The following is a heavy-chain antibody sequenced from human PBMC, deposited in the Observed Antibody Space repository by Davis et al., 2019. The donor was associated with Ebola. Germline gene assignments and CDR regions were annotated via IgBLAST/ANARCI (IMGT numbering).Heavy chain of an antibody. CDR1: GGSFSGYY. V-gene: IGHV4-59*01. CDR3: ARAHGNWNRTYYYYGMDV. CDR2: IYYSGST. D-gene: IGHD1/OR15-1a*01. Sequence: SETLSLTCAVYGGSFSGYYWSWIRQPPGKGLEWIGYIYYSGSTNYNPSLKSRVTISVDTSKNQFSLKLSSVTAADTAVYYCARAHGNWNRTYYYYGMDVWGQGTTVTVSS. J-gene: IGHJ6*02.